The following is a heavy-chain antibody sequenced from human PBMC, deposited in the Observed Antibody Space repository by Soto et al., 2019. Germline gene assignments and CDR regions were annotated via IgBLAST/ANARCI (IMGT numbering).Heavy chain of an antibody. CDR3: ARRPGSWFDP. J-gene: IGHJ5*02. D-gene: IGHD3-10*01. Sequence: GESLKISCNASGYIFTTSWIGWVRQMPGKGLEWMGIIFPSDSDTRYSPSFQGQVTISVDKSISTAYLQWSSLKASDTAMYYCARRPGSWFDPWGQGTLVTVSS. CDR1: GYIFTTSW. CDR2: IFPSDSDT. V-gene: IGHV5-51*01.